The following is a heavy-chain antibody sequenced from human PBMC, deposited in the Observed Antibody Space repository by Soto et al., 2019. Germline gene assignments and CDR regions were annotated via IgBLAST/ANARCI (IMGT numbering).Heavy chain of an antibody. CDR2: QKPNRGGT. CDR1: GYTFTGYY. J-gene: IGHJ6*02. V-gene: IGHV1-2*02. Sequence: ASVKVSCKASGYTFTGYYMHWVRQAPVQGREQMGGQKPNRGGTNYAQKFQGRVTMTWDNCISTAYMELSRLASVELAWYYCARDYFALSGEYCTNGVCSLPYYYGMDVWGQGTTVTVSS. CDR3: ARDYFALSGEYCTNGVCSLPYYYGMDV. D-gene: IGHD2-8*01.